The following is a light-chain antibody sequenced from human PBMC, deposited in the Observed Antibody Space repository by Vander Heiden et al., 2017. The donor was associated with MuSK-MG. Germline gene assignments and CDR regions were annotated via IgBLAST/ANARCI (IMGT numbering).Light chain of an antibody. CDR2: GAS. CDR3: QQYGS. CDR1: QSVSSSY. Sequence: EIVLTQSPGTLSLSPGERATLSCRASQSVSSSYLAWYQQKPGQAPRLLIYGASSRATGIQDRFSGSGSGTDFTLTISRLEPEDFAVYDGQQYGSFGQGTKVEIK. J-gene: IGKJ1*01. V-gene: IGKV3-20*01.